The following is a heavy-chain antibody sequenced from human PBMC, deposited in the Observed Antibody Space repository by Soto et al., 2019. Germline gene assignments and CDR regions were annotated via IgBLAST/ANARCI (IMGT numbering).Heavy chain of an antibody. V-gene: IGHV5-10-1*01. J-gene: IGHJ3*02. CDR1: GYSFTTYW. Sequence: PGESLKISCKGSGYSFTTYWISWVRQMPGKGLEWMWRIDPSDSYTNYSPSFQGHVTISANKSISTASLQWSRLRASDTAMYYWARHGLVLDAFDIWGQGTMVTVSS. CDR2: IDPSDSYT. D-gene: IGHD3-9*01. CDR3: ARHGLVLDAFDI.